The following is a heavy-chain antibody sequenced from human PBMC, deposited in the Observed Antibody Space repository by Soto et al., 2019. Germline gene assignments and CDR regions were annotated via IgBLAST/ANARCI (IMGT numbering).Heavy chain of an antibody. CDR1: GGTFSTYA. Sequence: QVQLVQSGAEVKKPESSVKVSCKAPGGTFSTYAISWVRQAPGQGLEWMGGIIPMFGTANYAQRFRDRVTSRADESTNTVYMELSSLRSEDTAVYFCASGIQLWLRRINNGYSGWGQGTLVTVSS. CDR3: ASGIQLWLRRINNGYSG. V-gene: IGHV1-69*12. D-gene: IGHD5-18*01. CDR2: IIPMFGTA. J-gene: IGHJ4*02.